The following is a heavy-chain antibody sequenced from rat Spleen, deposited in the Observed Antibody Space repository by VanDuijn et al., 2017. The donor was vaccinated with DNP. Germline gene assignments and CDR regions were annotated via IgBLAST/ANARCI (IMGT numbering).Heavy chain of an antibody. D-gene: IGHD1-4*01. CDR1: GFTFSNYG. CDR3: AGRPPPTRGPFDY. CDR2: ITNSGDST. J-gene: IGHJ2*01. Sequence: EVQLVESGGGPVQPGRSLKLSCVASGFTFSNYGMAWVRQAPTKGLEWVASITNSGDSTYYSDSVKGRFSISRDNAKSTLYLQVNSLRSEDTATYYCAGRPPPTRGPFDYWGQGVMVTVSS. V-gene: IGHV5-31*01.